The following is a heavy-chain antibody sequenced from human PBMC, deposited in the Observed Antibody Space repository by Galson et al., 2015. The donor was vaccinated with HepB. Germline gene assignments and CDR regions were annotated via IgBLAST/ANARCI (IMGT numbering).Heavy chain of an antibody. CDR2: INAGNGNT. Sequence: SVKVSCKASGYTFTSYAMHWVRQAPGQRLEWMGWINAGNGNTKYSQKFQGRVTITRDTSASTAYMELSSLRSEDTAVYYCARDLVRYCSGGSCRKNNFDYWGQGTLVTVSS. CDR1: GYTFTSYA. V-gene: IGHV1-3*01. D-gene: IGHD2-15*01. J-gene: IGHJ4*02. CDR3: ARDLVRYCSGGSCRKNNFDY.